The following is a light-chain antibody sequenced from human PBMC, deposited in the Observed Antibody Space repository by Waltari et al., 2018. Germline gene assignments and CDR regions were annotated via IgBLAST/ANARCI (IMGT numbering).Light chain of an antibody. CDR1: QSVNSNY. V-gene: IGKV3-20*01. J-gene: IGKJ2*01. CDR3: QQYGSSPPYT. Sequence: EIVLTQSPGTLSLSPGERATLSCRASQSVNSNYLAWYQQKPGQAPRLLIYGASSRATGIPDRFSGSGSGTDFIFTISRLEPEDFAVYYCQQYGSSPPYTLGQGTKLEI. CDR2: GAS.